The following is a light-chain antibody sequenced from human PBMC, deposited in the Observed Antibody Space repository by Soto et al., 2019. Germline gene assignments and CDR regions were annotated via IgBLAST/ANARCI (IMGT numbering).Light chain of an antibody. CDR1: SRDVSNYNY. J-gene: IGLJ1*01. CDR2: DVS. CDR3: SSYTSSSTYV. V-gene: IGLV2-14*03. Sequence: QSALTQPASVSGSPGQSITISCTGTSRDVSNYNYVSWYQHHPGKAPKLMNYDVSNRPSGVSNRFSGSKSGNTASLIISGLQAEDEADYYCSSYTSSSTYVFGTGTKVTVL.